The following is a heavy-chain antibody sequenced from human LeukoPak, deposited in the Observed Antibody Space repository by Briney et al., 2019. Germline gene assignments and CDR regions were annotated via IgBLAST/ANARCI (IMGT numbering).Heavy chain of an antibody. V-gene: IGHV3-23*01. CDR3: ARSMRSSSRSYIDY. CDR2: ISGSGGST. CDR1: GFTFSSYA. D-gene: IGHD6-6*01. Sequence: GSLRLSCAASGFTFSSYAMSWVRQAPGKGLEWVSAISGSGGSTYYADSVKGRFTISRDNSKNTLYLQMNSLRAEDTAVYYCARSMRSSSRSYIDYWGQGTLVTVSS. J-gene: IGHJ4*02.